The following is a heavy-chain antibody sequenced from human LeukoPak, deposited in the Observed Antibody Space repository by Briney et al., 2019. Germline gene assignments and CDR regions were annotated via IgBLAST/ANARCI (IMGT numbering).Heavy chain of an antibody. CDR1: GFTFSSYW. Sequence: GGSLRLSCAASGFTFSSYWMSWVRQAPGKGLEWVANIKQDGSEKYYVDSVKGRFTISRDNAKNSLYPQMNSLRAEDTAVYYCASDPYSNYGYYYYMDVWGKGTTVTVSS. D-gene: IGHD4-11*01. CDR3: ASDPYSNYGYYYYMDV. J-gene: IGHJ6*03. CDR2: IKQDGSEK. V-gene: IGHV3-7*01.